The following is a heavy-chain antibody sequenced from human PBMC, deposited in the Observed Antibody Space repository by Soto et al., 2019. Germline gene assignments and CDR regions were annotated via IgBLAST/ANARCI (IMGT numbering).Heavy chain of an antibody. Sequence: GGSLRLSCTASGFTFGDYAMSWFRQAPGKGLEWVSSISSSSSYIYYADSVKGRFTISRDNAKNSLYLQMNSLRAEDTAGYYCAKPAGPTSGDAFASRGQGTRVTVS. CDR3: AKPAGPTSGDAFAS. J-gene: IGHJ3*02. CDR2: ISSSSSYI. V-gene: IGHV3-21*01. D-gene: IGHD2-2*01. CDR1: GFTFGDYA.